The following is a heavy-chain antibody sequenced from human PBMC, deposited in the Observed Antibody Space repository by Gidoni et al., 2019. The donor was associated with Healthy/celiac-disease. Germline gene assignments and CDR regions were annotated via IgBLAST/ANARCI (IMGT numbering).Heavy chain of an antibody. Sequence: EVQLVESGGGVVRPGGSLRLSCAASGFTFADYGMSWVRQAPGKGLEWVSGINWNGGSTGYADSVKGRFTISRDNAKNSLYLQMNSLRAEDTALYYCARAQSYSSSPEGDYFDYWGQGTLVTVSS. CDR2: INWNGGST. V-gene: IGHV3-20*04. J-gene: IGHJ4*02. CDR3: ARAQSYSSSPEGDYFDY. D-gene: IGHD6-13*01. CDR1: GFTFADYG.